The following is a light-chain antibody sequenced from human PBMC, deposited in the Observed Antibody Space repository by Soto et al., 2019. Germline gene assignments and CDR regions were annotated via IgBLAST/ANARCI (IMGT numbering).Light chain of an antibody. CDR2: TAS. Sequence: DIQLTQSPASVSAAVGDRINISCRASQPIKTWLAWYQQKPGKGPKLLIYTASTLETGVPSRFSGSGSGTDFTLTISSLQPEDAAIYSCQHAASFPFTFCPGAKV. V-gene: IGKV1-12*02. CDR1: QPIKTW. CDR3: QHAASFPFT. J-gene: IGKJ3*01.